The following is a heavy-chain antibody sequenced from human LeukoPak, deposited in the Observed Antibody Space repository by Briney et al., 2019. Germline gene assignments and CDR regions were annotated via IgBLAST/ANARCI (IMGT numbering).Heavy chain of an antibody. CDR3: ARDARELRYFDWLFYFDY. V-gene: IGHV4-38-2*02. Sequence: SETLSLTCAVSGYSISSGYYWGWIRQPPGKGLEWIGSIYHSGSTYHNPSLKSRVTISVDTSKNQFSLKLSSVTAADTAVYYCARDARELRYFDWLFYFDYWGQGTLVTVSS. CDR1: GYSISSGYY. J-gene: IGHJ4*02. D-gene: IGHD3-9*01. CDR2: IYHSGST.